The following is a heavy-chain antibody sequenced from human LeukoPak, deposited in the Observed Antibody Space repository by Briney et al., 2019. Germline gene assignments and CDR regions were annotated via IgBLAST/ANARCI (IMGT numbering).Heavy chain of an antibody. CDR3: ARDGEYSYGLFVFDI. V-gene: IGHV1-69*04. D-gene: IGHD5-18*01. Sequence: SVKVSCKASGGTFSSYAISWVRQAPGQGLEWMGRIIPIFGIANYAQKFQGRVTITADKSTSTAYMELSSLRSEDTAVYYCARDGEYSYGLFVFDIWGKGKRVTVSS. CDR2: IIPIFGIA. CDR1: GGTFSSYA. J-gene: IGHJ3*02.